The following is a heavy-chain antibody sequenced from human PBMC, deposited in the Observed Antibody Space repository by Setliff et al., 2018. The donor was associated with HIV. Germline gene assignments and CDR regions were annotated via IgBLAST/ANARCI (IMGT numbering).Heavy chain of an antibody. CDR1: GGSISSYY. CDR3: ASFDLSTTSSAD. Sequence: PSETLSLTCTVFGGSISSYYWTWSRQPAGKGLEWIGRIGPIYTSGSTKYNPSLESRVTMSVYTSKNQFSLRLYSVTAADTAVYYCASFDLSTTSSADWGQGALVTVSS. V-gene: IGHV4-4*07. J-gene: IGHJ1*01. CDR2: IGPIYTSGST. D-gene: IGHD6-6*01.